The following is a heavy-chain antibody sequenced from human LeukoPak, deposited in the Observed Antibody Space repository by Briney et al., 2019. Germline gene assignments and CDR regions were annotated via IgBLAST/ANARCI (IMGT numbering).Heavy chain of an antibody. V-gene: IGHV4-39*07. D-gene: IGHD1-1*01. CDR2: IYYSGGT. CDR1: GGSISISGYY. J-gene: IGHJ4*02. CDR3: ARDGNAL. Sequence: SETLSLTCTVSGGSISISGYYWAWFRQPPGKGLEWIGSIYYSGGTYYNPSLKSRVTISIDTSKNQFSLKLRSVTAADTAVYYCARDGNALWGQGTLVTVSS.